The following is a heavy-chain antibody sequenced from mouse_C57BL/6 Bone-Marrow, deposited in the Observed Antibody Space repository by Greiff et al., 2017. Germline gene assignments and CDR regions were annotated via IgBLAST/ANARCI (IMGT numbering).Heavy chain of an antibody. CDR3: ARGWLLPAMDY. Sequence: QVQLQQPGAELVMPGASVKLSCKASGYTFTSYWMHWVKQRPGQGLEWIGEIDPSDSYTNYNQKFKGKSTLTVDKSSSTAYMQLSSLTSEDSAVYYWARGWLLPAMDYGGQGTSVTVSS. CDR1: GYTFTSYW. J-gene: IGHJ4*01. CDR2: IDPSDSYT. D-gene: IGHD2-3*01. V-gene: IGHV1-69*01.